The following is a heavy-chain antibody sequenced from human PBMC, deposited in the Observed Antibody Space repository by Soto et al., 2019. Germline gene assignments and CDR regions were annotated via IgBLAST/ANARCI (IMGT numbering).Heavy chain of an antibody. CDR3: VKEGWDISDWYGRFDF. CDR2: ISDDGRRT. CDR1: GFTFSRYG. V-gene: IGHV3-64D*08. Sequence: GGSLRLSCSASGFTFSRYGMHWVRQAPGKGLEFVSGISDDGRRTYYADSVKGRFTISRDNSKNTLYLQMLSPRTEDTAVYYCVKEGWDISDWYGRFDFWGQGTLVTVSS. J-gene: IGHJ4*02. D-gene: IGHD6-19*01.